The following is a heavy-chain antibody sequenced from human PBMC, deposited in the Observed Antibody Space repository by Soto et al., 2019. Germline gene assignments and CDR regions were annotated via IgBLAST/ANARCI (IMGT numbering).Heavy chain of an antibody. CDR3: TRHTRFPFAGLSSPTPLFHGMDV. CDR1: GYSFTSYW. J-gene: IGHJ6*02. Sequence: GECLKISCKGCGYSFTSYWIGWVRQMAGKGLKWMGIIYPGDSDTRYSPSFQGEVTISADKTSSTAYLQWSSLKASDTAMYYCTRHTRFPFAGLSSPTPLFHGMDVWGQGTTVTVSS. D-gene: IGHD3-16*02. CDR2: IYPGDSDT. V-gene: IGHV5-51*01.